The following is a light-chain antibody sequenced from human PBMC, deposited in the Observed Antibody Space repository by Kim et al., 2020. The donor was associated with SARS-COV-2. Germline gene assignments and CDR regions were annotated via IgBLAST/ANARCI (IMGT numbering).Light chain of an antibody. Sequence: EIVLTQSPGTLSLSPGEGATLSCRASQNIDSIYLAWYQQKPGQTPRLLIYGASSRATDIPDRFSGSGSGTDFTLTIDRLEPEYSAVYYCQQYGRSPPMFGQGTKVDIK. J-gene: IGKJ1*01. CDR3: QQYGRSPPM. CDR1: QNIDSIY. V-gene: IGKV3-20*01. CDR2: GAS.